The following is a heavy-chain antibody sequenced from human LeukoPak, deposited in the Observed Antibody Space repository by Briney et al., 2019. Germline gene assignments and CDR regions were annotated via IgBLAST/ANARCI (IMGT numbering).Heavy chain of an antibody. D-gene: IGHD4-23*01. CDR3: ARDYGGNLDY. Sequence: ASVKVSCKASGYRFSTYDINWIRQASGQGLEWMGWMDPTSANTGYAQKFQDRVTITWNTSISTAYMELSSLRSDDTAVYYCARDYGGNLDYWGQGTLVTVSS. CDR1: GYRFSTYD. CDR2: MDPTSANT. J-gene: IGHJ4*02. V-gene: IGHV1-8*03.